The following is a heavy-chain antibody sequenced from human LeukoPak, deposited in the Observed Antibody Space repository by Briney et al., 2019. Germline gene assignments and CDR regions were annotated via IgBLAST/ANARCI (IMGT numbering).Heavy chain of an antibody. CDR1: EFPFNGYW. J-gene: IGHJ6*03. CDR2: INQDGSEK. D-gene: IGHD6-19*01. CDR3: AKSSGWYPYYYMDV. V-gene: IGHV3-7*03. Sequence: GGSLRLSCAASEFPFNGYWMSWVRRAPGKGLECVANINQDGSEKYYVDSVRGRFTISRDNAKNSLYLQMNSLRPEDTALYYCAKSSGWYPYYYMDVWGKGTAVTISS.